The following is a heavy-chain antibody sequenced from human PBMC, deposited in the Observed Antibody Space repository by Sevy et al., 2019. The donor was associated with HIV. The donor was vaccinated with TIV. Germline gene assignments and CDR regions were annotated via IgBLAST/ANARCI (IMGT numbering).Heavy chain of an antibody. CDR1: GFPLRNYA. Sequence: GGSLRLSCAASGFPLRNYAMSWVRQAPGKGLEWVSSIGGSGGSTYYADSVKGRFTISRDNFQNTLDLEMNSLRAEDTAVYYCAKDGAVAPSDYWGQGTLVTVSS. J-gene: IGHJ4*02. D-gene: IGHD6-19*01. V-gene: IGHV3-23*01. CDR3: AKDGAVAPSDY. CDR2: IGGSGGST.